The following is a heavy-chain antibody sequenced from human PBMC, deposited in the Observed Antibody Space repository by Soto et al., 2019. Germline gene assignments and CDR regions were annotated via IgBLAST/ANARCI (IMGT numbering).Heavy chain of an antibody. CDR1: GFTFSTYS. Sequence: EVQLVESGGGLVKPGGSLRLSCAASGFTFSTYSMNWVRQAPGKGLEWVSSISSSSTYIYYADSVKGRFTISRDNAKKSLYLQMNSLRAEDTAVYYCARVAGTDMIIYMDVWGKGTIVTVSS. CDR3: ARVAGTDMIIYMDV. D-gene: IGHD5-18*01. CDR2: ISSSSTYI. J-gene: IGHJ6*03. V-gene: IGHV3-21*01.